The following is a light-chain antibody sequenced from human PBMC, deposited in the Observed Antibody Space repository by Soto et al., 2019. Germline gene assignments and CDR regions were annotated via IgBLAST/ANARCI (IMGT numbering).Light chain of an antibody. V-gene: IGKV1-5*03. CDR2: KAS. J-gene: IGKJ1*01. Sequence: DIQMTQSPSTLSGSVGYRFTITCRASQTISSWLAWYQQKPGKPPNLLIYKASTLASGVPSRFSGSGSGTEFTLTINSLQPDDFATYYCQQYHIYSGTFGQGTTGDIK. CDR1: QTISSW. CDR3: QQYHIYSGT.